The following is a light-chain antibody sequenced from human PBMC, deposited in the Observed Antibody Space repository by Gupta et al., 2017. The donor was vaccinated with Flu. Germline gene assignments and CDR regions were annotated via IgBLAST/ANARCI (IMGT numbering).Light chain of an antibody. Sequence: DPQMTQSPSPLSALLGERVTITCRASQSVSSWLAWYQQKLGKAPKLLIYRASSLQSGVPSRFSGSGSGTEFTLTISSLQPDDFATYYCQHYNGFSGSFGQGTKLEIK. CDR1: QSVSSW. J-gene: IGKJ2*03. V-gene: IGKV1-5*03. CDR2: RAS. CDR3: QHYNGFSGS.